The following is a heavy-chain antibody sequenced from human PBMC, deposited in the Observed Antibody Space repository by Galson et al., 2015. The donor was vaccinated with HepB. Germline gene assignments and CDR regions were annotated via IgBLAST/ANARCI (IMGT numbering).Heavy chain of an antibody. Sequence: SVKVSCKASGYTFTGYYMHWVRQAPGQGLEWMGWISPNSGGTNYAQKFQGWVTMTRDTSISTAYMELSRLRSDDTAVYYCARDSSGSGIDYWGQGTLVTVSS. CDR1: GYTFTGYY. CDR3: ARDSSGSGIDY. J-gene: IGHJ4*02. CDR2: ISPNSGGT. V-gene: IGHV1-2*04. D-gene: IGHD3-10*01.